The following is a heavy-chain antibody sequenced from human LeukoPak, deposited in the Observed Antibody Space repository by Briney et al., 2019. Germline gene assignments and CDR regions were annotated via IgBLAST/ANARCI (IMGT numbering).Heavy chain of an antibody. CDR3: ARDILDAFDI. J-gene: IGHJ3*02. CDR1: GGSLSSYY. CDR2: IYYSGST. V-gene: IGHV4-59*01. Sequence: SETLSLTCTVSGGSLSSYYWSWIRQPPGKGLEWIGYIYYSGSTNYNPSLKSRVTISVDTSKNQFSLKLSSVTAADTAVYYCARDILDAFDIWGQGTMVTVSS.